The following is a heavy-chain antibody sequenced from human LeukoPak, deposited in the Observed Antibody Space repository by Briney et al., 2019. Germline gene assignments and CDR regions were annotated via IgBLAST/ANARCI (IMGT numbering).Heavy chain of an antibody. V-gene: IGHV3-23*01. Sequence: PGGSLRLSCGASGFTFSSYAMSWVRQAPGKGLEWVSGISGSGGSTYYADSVKGRFTISRDNSKNTLYLQMNSLRAEDTAVYYCAKVLLGVYYFDYWGQGTLVTVSS. CDR1: GFTFSSYA. CDR3: AKVLLGVYYFDY. D-gene: IGHD2-8*01. J-gene: IGHJ4*02. CDR2: ISGSGGST.